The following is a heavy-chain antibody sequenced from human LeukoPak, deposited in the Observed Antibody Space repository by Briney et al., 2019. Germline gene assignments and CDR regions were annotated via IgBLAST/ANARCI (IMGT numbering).Heavy chain of an antibody. CDR2: ISGSGITT. CDR1: GFTFSGYT. D-gene: IGHD6-19*01. V-gene: IGHV3-23*01. J-gene: IGHJ5*02. Sequence: GGSLRLSCAASGFTFSGYTMNWVRQAPGKGPEWVSSISGSGITTNYADSVKGRFTISREYSNNTLYLQMSSLRAEDTAVYYCANLLDSSGWYRWFDPWGQGTLVTVSS. CDR3: ANLLDSSGWYRWFDP.